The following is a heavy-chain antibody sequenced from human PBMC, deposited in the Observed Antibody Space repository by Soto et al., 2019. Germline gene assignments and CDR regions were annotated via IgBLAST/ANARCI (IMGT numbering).Heavy chain of an antibody. J-gene: IGHJ5*02. CDR2: IYYSGTT. Sequence: ASQTKSDTNRVADVYISRGFSFLSWKNQPPGKGLEWIGYIYYSGTTYYNPSLQSRVTISVDTSKIQFSLKMSSVTAADTAVYYCARTYGDNSWFDPWGQGTLVTVSS. D-gene: IGHD4-17*01. V-gene: IGHV4-30-4*01. CDR1: DVYISRGFSF. CDR3: ARTYGDNSWFDP.